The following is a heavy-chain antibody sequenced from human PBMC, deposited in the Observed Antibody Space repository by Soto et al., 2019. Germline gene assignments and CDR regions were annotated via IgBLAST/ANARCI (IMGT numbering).Heavy chain of an antibody. J-gene: IGHJ6*03. CDR3: ARDQHILTGYDSDYYYCYMDV. V-gene: IGHV3-66*01. D-gene: IGHD3-9*01. CDR2: IYSGGST. Sequence: EVQLVESGGGLVQPGGSLRLSCAASGFTVSSNYMSWVRQAPGKGLEWVSVIYSGGSTYYADSVKGRFTISRDNSKNTLYLQMNSLRAEDTAVYYCARDQHILTGYDSDYYYCYMDVWGKGTTVTVSS. CDR1: GFTVSSNY.